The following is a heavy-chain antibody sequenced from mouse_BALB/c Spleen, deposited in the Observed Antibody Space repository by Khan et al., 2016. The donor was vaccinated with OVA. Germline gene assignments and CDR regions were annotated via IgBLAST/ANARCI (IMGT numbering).Heavy chain of an antibody. CDR1: GYTFSSYW. V-gene: IGHV1-9*01. CDR2: ILPGSGSR. Sequence: QVQLKQSGAELMKPGASVKISCKATGYTFSSYWLEWVKQRPGHGLEWIGGILPGSGSRNYNEKFKGKATFTADISSKTTYMQLSSLTSEDSAVYYCARVNYGSRDYFDYWGQGTTLTVSS. J-gene: IGHJ2*01. CDR3: ARVNYGSRDYFDY. D-gene: IGHD1-1*01.